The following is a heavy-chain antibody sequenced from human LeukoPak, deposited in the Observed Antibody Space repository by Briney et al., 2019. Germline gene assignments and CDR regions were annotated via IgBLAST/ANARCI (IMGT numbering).Heavy chain of an antibody. D-gene: IGHD2-15*01. CDR3: ARELLHHYYEY. V-gene: IGHV3-53*01. CDR1: GFTVSRHF. J-gene: IGHJ4*02. Sequence: PGGSLRLSCEVSGFTVSRHFMSWVRQAPGKGLDWVSVLYDDGTTHYADSVKGRFTISRDTSQNILYLEMNSLRADDTAVYYCARELLHHYYEYWGQGTLVTVSA. CDR2: LYDDGTT.